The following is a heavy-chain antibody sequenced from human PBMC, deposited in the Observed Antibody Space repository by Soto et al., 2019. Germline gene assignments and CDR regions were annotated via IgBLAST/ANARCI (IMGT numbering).Heavy chain of an antibody. CDR2: IYYSGST. Sequence: SETLSLPCTVSGGSISSGDYYWSWIRQPPGKGLEWIGYIYYSGSTYYNPSLKSRVTISVDTSKNQFSLKLSSVTAADTAVYYCARGEYYYGMDVWGQGTTVTVSS. D-gene: IGHD1-26*01. CDR3: ARGEYYYGMDV. CDR1: GGSISSGDYY. J-gene: IGHJ6*02. V-gene: IGHV4-30-4*01.